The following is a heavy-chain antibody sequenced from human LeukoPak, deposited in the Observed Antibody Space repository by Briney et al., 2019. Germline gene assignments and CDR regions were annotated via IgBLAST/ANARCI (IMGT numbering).Heavy chain of an antibody. CDR1: GFTFSSYA. D-gene: IGHD3-10*01. Sequence: GGSLRLSCAASGFTFSSYAMSWVRQAPGKGLEWVSVISGSGGSTYYADSVKGRFTISRDNSKNTLYLQMNSLRAEDTAVYYCARDSYGSGSSFDYWGQGTLVTVSS. V-gene: IGHV3-23*01. CDR3: ARDSYGSGSSFDY. CDR2: ISGSGGST. J-gene: IGHJ4*02.